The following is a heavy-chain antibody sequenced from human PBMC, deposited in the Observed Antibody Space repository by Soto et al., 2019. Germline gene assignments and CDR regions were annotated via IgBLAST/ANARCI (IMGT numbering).Heavy chain of an antibody. CDR2: MNPNSGNT. J-gene: IGHJ5*02. CDR1: GDRFTSYD. D-gene: IGHD6-13*01. Sequence: ASVKPSCKASGDRFTSYDINCVRQATKQGFEWMGWMNPNSGNTGYAQKFQGRVTMTRDTSITTAYMELSSLRAEDTAVYYCAAPEGRSSSWYRSGYSPWGQGTLVTVSS. V-gene: IGHV1-8*01. CDR3: AAPEGRSSSWYRSGYSP.